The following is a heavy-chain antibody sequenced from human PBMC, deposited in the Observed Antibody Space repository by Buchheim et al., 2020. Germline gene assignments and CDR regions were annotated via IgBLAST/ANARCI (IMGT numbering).Heavy chain of an antibody. V-gene: IGHV4-39*07. D-gene: IGHD6-13*01. CDR2: IYYSGST. CDR1: GGSISSSSYY. J-gene: IGHJ4*02. CDR3: ARGLAAAGTRLGY. Sequence: QLQLQESGPGLVKPSETLSLTCTVSGGSISSSSYYWGWIRQPPGKGLAWIGSIYYSGSTYYNPALKSRVTISVDTSKYQVYLKLCSVTAADTAVYYCARGLAAAGTRLGYWGQGTL.